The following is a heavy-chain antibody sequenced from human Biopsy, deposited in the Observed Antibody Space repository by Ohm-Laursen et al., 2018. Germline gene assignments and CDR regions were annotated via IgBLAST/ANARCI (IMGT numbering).Heavy chain of an antibody. D-gene: IGHD3-3*01. Sequence: GTLSLTCTVSGGSIISCYWTWIRQTPGKGLEWIGHVYNGGITNYNPSLKSRVTISKDTSENQFSLQLSSVTAADTAVYYCARTPRDSFWSGSYKRGLWFDPWGQGTLVTVSS. J-gene: IGHJ5*02. CDR1: GGSIISCY. V-gene: IGHV4-59*01. CDR3: ARTPRDSFWSGSYKRGLWFDP. CDR2: VYNGGIT.